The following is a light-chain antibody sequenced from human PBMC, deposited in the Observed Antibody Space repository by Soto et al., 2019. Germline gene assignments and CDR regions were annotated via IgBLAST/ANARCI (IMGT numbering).Light chain of an antibody. CDR3: QQYTNWPRT. CDR1: QSVSSN. V-gene: IGKV3-15*01. Sequence: EIVMTQSPATLSVSPGERATLSCRASQSVSSNLAWYHQKPGQAPRLLIYGASTRATGIPARFSGSGSGKEFTLTISSLQSEDFAVYYCQQYTNWPRTFGQGTKVEIK. CDR2: GAS. J-gene: IGKJ1*01.